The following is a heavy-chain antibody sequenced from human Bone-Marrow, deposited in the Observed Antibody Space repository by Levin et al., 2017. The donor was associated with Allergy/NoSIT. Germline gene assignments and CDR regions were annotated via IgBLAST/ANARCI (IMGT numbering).Heavy chain of an antibody. Sequence: PGESLKISCAASGFTFSDYYMTWIRQAPGKGLEWVSYISGSGNSMYYADSVKGRFTISRDKARNSVYLQMNSLRPEDAAVYYCARGRRDGYDRELRRYYYYPMDVWGQGTTVTVSS. CDR1: GFTFSDYY. J-gene: IGHJ6*02. CDR2: ISGSGNSM. V-gene: IGHV3-11*01. CDR3: ARGRRDGYDRELRRYYYYPMDV. D-gene: IGHD5-24*01.